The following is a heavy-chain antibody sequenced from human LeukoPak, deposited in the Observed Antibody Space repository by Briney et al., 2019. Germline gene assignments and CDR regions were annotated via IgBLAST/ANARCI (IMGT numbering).Heavy chain of an antibody. CDR2: INHSGST. CDR1: GGSISSYY. D-gene: IGHD3-3*01. V-gene: IGHV4-34*01. CDR3: ARVGTIFGVVKRPFDY. Sequence: PSETLSLTCTVSGGSISSYYWSWIRQPPGKGLEWIGEINHSGSTNYNPSLKSRVTISVDTSKNQFSLKLSSVTAADTAVYYCARVGTIFGVVKRPFDYWGQGTLVTVSS. J-gene: IGHJ4*02.